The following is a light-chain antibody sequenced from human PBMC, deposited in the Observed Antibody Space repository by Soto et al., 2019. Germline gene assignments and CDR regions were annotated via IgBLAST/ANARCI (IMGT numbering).Light chain of an antibody. CDR3: QQLSSYPYT. CDR2: AAS. J-gene: IGKJ2*01. Sequence: DIQLTQSPSFMSASVGDRVTLTCRASQGISHYLAWFHQKPGKAPKLLLYAASTWQSGVPSRFSGSGSGTEFTLTISSLQPEDFATYYYQQLSSYPYTFGQGTKLEIK. CDR1: QGISHY. V-gene: IGKV1-9*01.